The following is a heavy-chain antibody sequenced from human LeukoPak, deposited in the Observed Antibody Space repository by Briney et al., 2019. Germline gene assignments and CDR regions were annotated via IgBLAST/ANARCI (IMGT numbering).Heavy chain of an antibody. D-gene: IGHD3-22*01. Sequence: GGSLRLPCAASGFTFDDYAMHWVRQAPGKGLEWVSGISWNSGSISYADSVKGRFTISRDNAKNSLYLQMNSLRAEDTALYYCAKGRVYYDSSGYPDWGQGTLVTVSS. V-gene: IGHV3-9*01. CDR1: GFTFDDYA. CDR3: AKGRVYYDSSGYPD. CDR2: ISWNSGSI. J-gene: IGHJ4*02.